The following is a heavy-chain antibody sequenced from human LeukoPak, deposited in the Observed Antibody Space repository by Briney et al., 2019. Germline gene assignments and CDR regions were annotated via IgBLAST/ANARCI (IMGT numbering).Heavy chain of an antibody. CDR3: ARYGDYNGIDY. Sequence: SETLSLTCTVSGGSISSGNYYWNWIRQPAGKGLEWIGRIFAIGITNYNPSLKSRVTISVDTSKSQFSLNLSSVTAADTAVYYCARYGDYNGIDYWGQGTLVTVSS. CDR2: IFAIGIT. D-gene: IGHD4-17*01. J-gene: IGHJ4*02. CDR1: GGSISSGNYY. V-gene: IGHV4-61*02.